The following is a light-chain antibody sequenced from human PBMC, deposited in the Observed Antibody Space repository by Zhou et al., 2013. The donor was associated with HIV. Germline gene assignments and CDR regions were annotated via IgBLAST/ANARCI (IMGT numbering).Light chain of an antibody. CDR3: QEYNTESPWT. CDR1: QFISSW. CDR2: KAS. J-gene: IGKJ1*01. V-gene: IGKV1-5*03. Sequence: DIQMTQSPSTLSASVGDRVTITCRASQFISSWLAWYQQKPGKAPKVLIYKASILESGVPSRFSGSASGTEFTLTISSLQPEDFATYYCQEYNTESPWTFGQGTKVELK.